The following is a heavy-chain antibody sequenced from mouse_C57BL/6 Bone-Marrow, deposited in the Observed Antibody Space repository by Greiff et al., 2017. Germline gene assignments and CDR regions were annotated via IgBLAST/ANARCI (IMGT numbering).Heavy chain of an antibody. CDR1: GYTFTSYG. V-gene: IGHV1-81*01. D-gene: IGHD1-1*01. J-gene: IGHJ3*01. Sequence: QVQLKQSGAELARPGASVKLSCKASGYTFTSYGISWVKQRTGQGLEWIGEIYPRSGNTYYNEKFKGKATLTADKSSSTAYMELRSLTSEDSAVYFCAREGGTTTGAYWGQGTLVTVSA. CDR3: AREGGTTTGAY. CDR2: IYPRSGNT.